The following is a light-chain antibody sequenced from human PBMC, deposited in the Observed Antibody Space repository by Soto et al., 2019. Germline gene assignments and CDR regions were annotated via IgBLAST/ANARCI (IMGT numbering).Light chain of an antibody. J-gene: IGLJ2*01. CDR1: NSNIGAGYD. V-gene: IGLV1-40*01. CDR2: ANS. CDR3: QSYDSTLSISV. Sequence: QSVLTQPPSVSGAPGQRVTISCAGRNSNIGAGYDVHWYQLLPGTAPKLLIYANSNRPSGVPDRFSGSKSGTSASLAITGLQAEDEADYYCQSYDSTLSISVFGGGTKLTVL.